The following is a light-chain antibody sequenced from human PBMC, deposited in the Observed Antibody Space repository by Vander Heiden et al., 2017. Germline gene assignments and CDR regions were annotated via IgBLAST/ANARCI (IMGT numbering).Light chain of an antibody. Sequence: DGVMAQSTLSLPVTLGQPASISCRSSQSPIYSDGNTYVNWLQQRPGQSPRRLIDKVSDRDSGVPDRFSGRGSGTDFTLKISRVEAEYVGVYYCMQGTQWPWTFGQGTRVEIK. J-gene: IGKJ1*01. CDR1: QSPIYSDGNTY. CDR3: MQGTQWPWT. V-gene: IGKV2-30*01. CDR2: KVS.